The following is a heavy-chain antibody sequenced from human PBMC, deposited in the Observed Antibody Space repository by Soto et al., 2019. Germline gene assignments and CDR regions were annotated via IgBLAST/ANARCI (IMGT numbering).Heavy chain of an antibody. V-gene: IGHV3-21*01. CDR2: ISSSSSYI. D-gene: IGHD2-2*01. CDR1: GFTFSSYS. Sequence: GGSLRLSCAASGFTFSSYSMNWVRQAPGKGLEWVSSISSSSSYIYYADSVKGRSTISRDNAKNSLYLQMNSLRAEDTAVYYCARGIGYCSSTSCYDWFDPWGQGTLVTVSS. J-gene: IGHJ5*02. CDR3: ARGIGYCSSTSCYDWFDP.